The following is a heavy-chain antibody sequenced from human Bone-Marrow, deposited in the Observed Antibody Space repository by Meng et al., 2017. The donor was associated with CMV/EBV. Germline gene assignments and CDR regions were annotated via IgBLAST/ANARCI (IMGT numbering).Heavy chain of an antibody. CDR1: GYTFTGYY. D-gene: IGHD3-10*01. Sequence: ASVKVSCKASGYTFTGYYMHWVLQAPGQGLEWMGWINPNSGGTNYAQKFQGTVTMTRDTSISTAYMELSRLRFDDTAVYYCARFRGVIMYYYGMDVWGQGTTVTVSS. V-gene: IGHV1-2*02. CDR3: ARFRGVIMYYYGMDV. J-gene: IGHJ6*02. CDR2: INPNSGGT.